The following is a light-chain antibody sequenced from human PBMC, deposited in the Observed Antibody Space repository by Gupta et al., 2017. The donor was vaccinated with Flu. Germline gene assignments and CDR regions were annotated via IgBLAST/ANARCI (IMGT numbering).Light chain of an antibody. CDR3: QQNYSPPLT. Sequence: DVQLTQSPSSLSASVGDRVTITCRASQTISTFLNWYQQKPGKAPNLLIYAATSLQSGVPSRLSGSGSGTDFTLTISSLHSEDFGTYYCQQNYSPPLTFGGGTKVEI. CDR2: AAT. CDR1: QTISTF. V-gene: IGKV1-39*01. J-gene: IGKJ4*01.